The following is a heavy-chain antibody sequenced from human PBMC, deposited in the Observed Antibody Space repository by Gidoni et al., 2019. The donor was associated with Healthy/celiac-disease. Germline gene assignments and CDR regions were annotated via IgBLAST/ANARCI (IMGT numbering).Heavy chain of an antibody. Sequence: QVQLVQSGAEVKKPGASVKVSCKASGYTFTSYYMHWVRQAPGQGLEWMGIINSSGGSTNYAQKFQGRVSMTRDTSTSTVYMELSSLRSEDTAVYYCARGYRSLEYFHHWGQGTLVTVSS. D-gene: IGHD1-1*01. CDR3: ARGYRSLEYFHH. CDR1: GYTFTSYY. J-gene: IGHJ1*01. CDR2: INSSGGST. V-gene: IGHV1-46*03.